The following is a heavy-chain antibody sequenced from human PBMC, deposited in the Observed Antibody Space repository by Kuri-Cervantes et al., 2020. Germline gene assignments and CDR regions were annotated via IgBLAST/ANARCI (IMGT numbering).Heavy chain of an antibody. CDR1: GFTFDDYA. CDR2: ISWNCGGI. J-gene: IGHJ4*02. V-gene: IGHV3-9*01. CDR3: AKDKQGYFDY. Sequence: LSLTCAASGFTFDDYAMHRVRQAPGKGLEWVAGISWNCGGIGYADSVKGRFTISRDNAKNSLYLQMNSLRAEDTALYYCAKDKQGYFDYWGQGTLVTVSS.